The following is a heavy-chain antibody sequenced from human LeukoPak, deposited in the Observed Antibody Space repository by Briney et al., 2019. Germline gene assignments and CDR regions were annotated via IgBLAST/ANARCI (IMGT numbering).Heavy chain of an antibody. Sequence: AGGSLRLSCAASGFTVSSNYMSWVRQAPGQGLEWVSVIYAGGSTYYADSVKGRFTISRDNSKNTLYLQMNSLRAEDTAVYYCARGDQWLADFDYWGQGTLVTVSS. J-gene: IGHJ4*02. CDR3: ARGDQWLADFDY. V-gene: IGHV3-53*01. D-gene: IGHD6-19*01. CDR2: IYAGGST. CDR1: GFTVSSNY.